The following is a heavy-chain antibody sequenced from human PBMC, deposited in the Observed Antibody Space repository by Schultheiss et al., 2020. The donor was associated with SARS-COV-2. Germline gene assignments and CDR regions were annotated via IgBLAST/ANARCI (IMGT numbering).Heavy chain of an antibody. V-gene: IGHV1-69*02. J-gene: IGHJ3*02. CDR3: ARAGIAVADDAFDI. CDR1: GGTFSSYT. Sequence: SVKVSCKASGGTFSSYTISWVRQAPGQGLEWMGRIIPIFGIANYAQKFQGRVTITADKSTSTAYMELSSLRSEDTAVYYCARAGIAVADDAFDIWGQGTMVTVSS. CDR2: IIPIFGIA. D-gene: IGHD6-19*01.